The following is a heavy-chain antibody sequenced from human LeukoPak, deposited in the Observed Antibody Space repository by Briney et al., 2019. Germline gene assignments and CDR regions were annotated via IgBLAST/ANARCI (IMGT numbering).Heavy chain of an antibody. Sequence: GASVKVSCKASGYTFTGYYMHWVRQAPGQGREWMGWINPNSGGTNYAQKFQGRVTMTRDTSISTAYMELSRLRSDDTAVYYCAREANDSSGYYPKHDAFDIWGQGTMVTVSS. D-gene: IGHD3-22*01. V-gene: IGHV1-2*02. CDR1: GYTFTGYY. CDR3: AREANDSSGYYPKHDAFDI. J-gene: IGHJ3*02. CDR2: INPNSGGT.